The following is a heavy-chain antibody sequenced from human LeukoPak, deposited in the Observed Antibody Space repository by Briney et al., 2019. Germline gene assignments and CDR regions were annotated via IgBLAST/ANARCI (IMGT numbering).Heavy chain of an antibody. CDR1: GGSISSYY. CDR2: IYTSGST. CDR3: AGDLGAWNDEDY. J-gene: IGHJ4*02. Sequence: SETLSLTCTASGGSISSYYWSWIRQPAGKGLEWIGRIYTSGSTNYNPSLKSRVTMSVDTSKNQFSLKLSSVTAADTAVYYCAGDLGAWNDEDYWGQGTLVTVSS. D-gene: IGHD1-1*01. V-gene: IGHV4-4*07.